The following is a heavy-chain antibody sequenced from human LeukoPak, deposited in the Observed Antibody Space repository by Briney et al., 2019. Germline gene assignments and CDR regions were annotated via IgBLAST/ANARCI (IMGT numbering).Heavy chain of an antibody. D-gene: IGHD1-26*01. J-gene: IGHJ6*03. Sequence: SETLSLTCAVYGGSFSGYYWSWIRHPPGKGLEWIGEINHSGSTNYNPSLKSRVTISVDTSKNQFSLKLSSVTAADTAVYYCARLLTLGRPQDYYYMDVWGKGTTVTVSS. V-gene: IGHV4-34*01. CDR2: INHSGST. CDR3: ARLLTLGRPQDYYYMDV. CDR1: GGSFSGYY.